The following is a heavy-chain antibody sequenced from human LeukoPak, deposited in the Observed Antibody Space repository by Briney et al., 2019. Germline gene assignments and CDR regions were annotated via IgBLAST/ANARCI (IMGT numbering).Heavy chain of an antibody. Sequence: PSETLSLTCAVYGGSFSGYYWSWIRQPPGKGLEWIGEINHSGSTNYNPSLKSRVTISVDTSKNQFSLKLSSVTAADTAVYYCAGQQWLRLRPFDSWGQGTLVTVSS. CDR1: GGSFSGYY. V-gene: IGHV4-34*01. J-gene: IGHJ4*02. D-gene: IGHD5-12*01. CDR2: INHSGST. CDR3: AGQQWLRLRPFDS.